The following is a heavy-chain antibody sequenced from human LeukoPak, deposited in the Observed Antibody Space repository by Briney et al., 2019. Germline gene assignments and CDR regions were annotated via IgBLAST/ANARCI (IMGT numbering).Heavy chain of an antibody. J-gene: IGHJ4*02. D-gene: IGHD3-16*01. Sequence: PGGSLRLSCTASGFTFSSYTMNWVRQAPGKGLEWVSAIHNSGGTTSYADSVKGRFTISRDNSKNTLFLQMNSLRAEDTAVYYCAKDNAFGGEDGWGQGTLVTVSS. V-gene: IGHV3-23*01. CDR3: AKDNAFGGEDG. CDR1: GFTFSSYT. CDR2: IHNSGGTT.